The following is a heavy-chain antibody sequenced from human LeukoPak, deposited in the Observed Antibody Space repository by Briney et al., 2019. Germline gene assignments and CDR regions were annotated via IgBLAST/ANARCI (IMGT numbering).Heavy chain of an antibody. CDR3: ARDRAAKARVGGMDV. CDR1: GFIFNNYA. CDR2: ISIGGGST. V-gene: IGHV3-23*01. J-gene: IGHJ6*02. Sequence: GGSLRLSCAASGFIFNNYAMSWVRQAPGKGLEWVSAISIGGGSTYYADSVKGRFTISRDNSKNTLYLQMNSLRADDTAIYYCARDRAAKARVGGMDVWGQGTTVIVSS. D-gene: IGHD6-13*01.